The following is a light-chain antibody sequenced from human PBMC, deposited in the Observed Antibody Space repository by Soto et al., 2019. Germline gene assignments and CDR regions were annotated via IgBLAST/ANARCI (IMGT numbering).Light chain of an antibody. V-gene: IGKV3D-15*01. CDR1: QSVSTN. CDR3: QQYSGLPLT. J-gene: IGKJ4*01. Sequence: EIVLTQSAATLSVSPGERAALSCRASQSVSTNLAWYQQKPGQPPRLLIFGASTRATGIPARFSGSGSEAELAPTNSSLQSEDFAVYYCQQYSGLPLTFGGGTKVEIK. CDR2: GAS.